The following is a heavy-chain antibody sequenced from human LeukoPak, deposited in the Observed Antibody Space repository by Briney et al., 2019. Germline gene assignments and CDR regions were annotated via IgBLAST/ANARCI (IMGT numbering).Heavy chain of an antibody. CDR3: ARDHELLIDYYGMDV. D-gene: IGHD2-21*01. CDR2: LYYGVST. Sequence: GGSLRLSCVVSGFTVSGDYISWFRQAPGKGLEWVSVLYYGVSTFYKDSVKGRFTTSGDNSKKTLYLQMNSLRAEDTAVYYCARDHELLIDYYGMDVWGQGTTVTVFS. J-gene: IGHJ6*02. V-gene: IGHV3-53*05. CDR1: GFTVSGDY.